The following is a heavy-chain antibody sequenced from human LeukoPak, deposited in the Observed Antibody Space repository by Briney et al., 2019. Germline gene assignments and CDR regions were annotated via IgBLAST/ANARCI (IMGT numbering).Heavy chain of an antibody. Sequence: SKTLSLTCTVSGVSVSSGTYYWSWIRQSAGKGLEWIGRVHSTGRSNYSPSLESRVSISVDTSKNQVSLKVTSVTAADTAIYYCARVIAGYYYMDVWGKGTTVTISS. CDR2: VHSTGRS. D-gene: IGHD6-13*01. CDR1: GVSVSSGTYY. V-gene: IGHV4-61*02. J-gene: IGHJ6*03. CDR3: ARVIAGYYYMDV.